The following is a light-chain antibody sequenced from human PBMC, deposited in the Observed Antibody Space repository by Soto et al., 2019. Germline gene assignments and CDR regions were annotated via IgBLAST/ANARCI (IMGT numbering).Light chain of an antibody. CDR1: QSVSSN. CDR2: GAS. V-gene: IGKV3-20*01. J-gene: IGKJ1*01. Sequence: EVVMTQSPAILSVSPGERATLSCWASQSVSSNLAWYQHKPGQAPRLLIHGASSRATGIPDRFSGSGSGTDFTLTISRLEPEDFGVYYCQQYGRPFGQGTKVDIK. CDR3: QQYGRP.